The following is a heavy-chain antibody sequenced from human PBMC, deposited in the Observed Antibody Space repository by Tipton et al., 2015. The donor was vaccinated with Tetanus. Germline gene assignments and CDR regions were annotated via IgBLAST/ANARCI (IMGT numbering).Heavy chain of an antibody. CDR1: GGSMSNSDYY. J-gene: IGHJ4*02. CDR3: ARLREIVSRSGWALDN. V-gene: IGHV4-39*02. Sequence: TLSLTCIVSGGSMSNSDYYGAWVRQSPGKGLEWIGSISYSGRTYYNPSLKSRVTMSVDTSKKNFSVRLRSVTAADTAVYYCARLREIVSRSGWALDNWGPGILVTVSS. D-gene: IGHD5/OR15-5a*01. CDR2: ISYSGRT.